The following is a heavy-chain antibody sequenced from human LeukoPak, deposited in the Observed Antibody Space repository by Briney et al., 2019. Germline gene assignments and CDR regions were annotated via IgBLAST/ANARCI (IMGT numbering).Heavy chain of an antibody. V-gene: IGHV3-33*01. Sequence: GGSLRLSCTASGYTLSSYGIHWLRQAPGKGLEWVAVIWYDGSNKYYADSVKGRFTISRDNSKNTLYLQMNSLRAEDTAVYYCARNGYSGADYDSSGYPPAHWGQGTLVTVSS. D-gene: IGHD3-22*01. CDR1: GYTLSSYG. CDR2: IWYDGSNK. CDR3: ARNGYSGADYDSSGYPPAH. J-gene: IGHJ4*02.